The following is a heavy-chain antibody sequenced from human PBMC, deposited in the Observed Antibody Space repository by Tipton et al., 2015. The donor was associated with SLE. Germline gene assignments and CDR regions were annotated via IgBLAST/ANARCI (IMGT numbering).Heavy chain of an antibody. J-gene: IGHJ6*02. V-gene: IGHV4-34*01. CDR1: GGSFSGFY. CDR2: IDHSGST. Sequence: TLSLTCAVYGGSFSGFYWNWIRQPPGKGLEWIGEIDHSGSTNYNPSLKSRVTISLDTSKNQLSLRVSSVTAADTAVYYCARMIVVIPVEARRDGMDVWGQGTTVTVSS. CDR3: ARMIVVIPVEARRDGMDV. D-gene: IGHD2-2*01.